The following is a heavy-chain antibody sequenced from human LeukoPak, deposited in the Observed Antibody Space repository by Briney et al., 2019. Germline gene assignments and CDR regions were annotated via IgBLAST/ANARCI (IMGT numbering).Heavy chain of an antibody. D-gene: IGHD5-12*01. CDR3: ARDLSSGYDWYYYYYGMDV. CDR1: GFTFSSYA. V-gene: IGHV3-30-3*01. CDR2: ISYDGSNK. J-gene: IGHJ6*02. Sequence: GSLRLSCAASGFTFSSYAMHWVRQAPGKGLEWVAVISYDGSNKYYADSVKGRFTISRDNSKNTLYLQMKSLRAEDTAVYYCARDLSSGYDWYYYYYGMDVWGQGTTVTVSS.